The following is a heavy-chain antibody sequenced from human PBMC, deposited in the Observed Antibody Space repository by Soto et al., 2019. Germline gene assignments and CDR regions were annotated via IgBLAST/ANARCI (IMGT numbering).Heavy chain of an antibody. J-gene: IGHJ6*02. CDR2: ISYDGSNK. CDR3: ARDCEDSTAYNNYYYFGMDV. D-gene: IGHD3-22*01. V-gene: IGHV3-30-3*01. CDR1: GFTFSRYA. Sequence: PGGSLRLSCAASGFTFSRYAMYWVRQAPGKGLEWVAVISYDGSNKYYADSVKGRVTISRDNSKNTVYLQMNSLGAEDTALYYCARDCEDSTAYNNYYYFGMDVWGQGTTVTVSS.